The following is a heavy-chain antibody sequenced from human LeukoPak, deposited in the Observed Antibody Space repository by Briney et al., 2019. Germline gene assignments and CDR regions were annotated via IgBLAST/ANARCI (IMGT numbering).Heavy chain of an antibody. CDR3: AELGITMIGGV. CDR1: GFTFDDYA. V-gene: IGHV3-9*01. Sequence: GGSLRLSCAASGFTFDDYAMHWVRLAPGKGLEWVSGITWNGDSIDYADSVKGRFTISRDNAKNSLYLQMNSLRAEDTAVYYCAELGITMIGGVWGKGTTVTISS. D-gene: IGHD3-10*02. CDR2: ITWNGDSI. J-gene: IGHJ6*04.